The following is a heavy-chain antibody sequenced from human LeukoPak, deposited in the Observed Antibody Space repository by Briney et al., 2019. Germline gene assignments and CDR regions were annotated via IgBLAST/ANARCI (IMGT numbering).Heavy chain of an antibody. CDR2: IKQDGTEI. D-gene: IGHD3-3*01. Sequence: GGSLRLSCAASGFTFSSHWMSWVRQAPGKGLEWVANIKQDGTEIYYVDSVKGRFTISRDNAKDSLYLQMNSLRAEDTAVYYCARAGYDFWSGYLFYWGQGTLVTVSS. CDR3: ARAGYDFWSGYLFY. V-gene: IGHV3-7*01. CDR1: GFTFSSHW. J-gene: IGHJ4*02.